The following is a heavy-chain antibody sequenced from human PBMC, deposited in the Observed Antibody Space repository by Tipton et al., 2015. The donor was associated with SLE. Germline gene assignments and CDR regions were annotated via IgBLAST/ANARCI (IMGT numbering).Heavy chain of an antibody. J-gene: IGHJ5*02. Sequence: SLRLSCAASGFTFSDYYMSWIRQAPGKGLEWLSYISSSGSTIYYADSVKGRFTISRDNAKNSLYLQMNSLRAEDTAVYYCARDGTVAATGWNWFDPWGQGTLVTVSS. CDR3: ARDGTVAATGWNWFDP. CDR2: ISSSGSTI. D-gene: IGHD6-19*01. CDR1: GFTFSDYY. V-gene: IGHV3-11*04.